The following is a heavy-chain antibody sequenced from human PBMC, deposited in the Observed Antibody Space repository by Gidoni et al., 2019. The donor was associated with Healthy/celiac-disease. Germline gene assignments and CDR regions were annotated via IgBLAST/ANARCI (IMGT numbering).Heavy chain of an antibody. D-gene: IGHD4-17*01. CDR3: AHNHTETSAFDI. Sequence: QITLKESGPTLVKPTQPLTLTCTFSGFSLSTSGVCVGWIRQPPGKALEWLALIYWNDDKRYSPSLKSRLTITKDTSKNQVVLTMTNMDPVDTATYYCAHNHTETSAFDIWGQGTMVTVSS. V-gene: IGHV2-5*01. J-gene: IGHJ3*02. CDR2: IYWNDDK. CDR1: GFSLSTSGVC.